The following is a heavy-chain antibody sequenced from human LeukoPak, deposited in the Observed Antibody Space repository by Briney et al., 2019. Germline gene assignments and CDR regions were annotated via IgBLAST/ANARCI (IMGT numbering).Heavy chain of an antibody. D-gene: IGHD5-24*01. Sequence: GGSLRLSCAASGFTFSGSAMHWVRQASGKGLEWVGRIRSKANSYETAYAASVKGRFTISRDDSKNTAYLQMNSLKTEDTAVYYCTRHRRGGSYDYWGQGTLVTVSS. J-gene: IGHJ4*02. CDR3: TRHRRGGSYDY. CDR2: IRSKANSYET. V-gene: IGHV3-73*01. CDR1: GFTFSGSA.